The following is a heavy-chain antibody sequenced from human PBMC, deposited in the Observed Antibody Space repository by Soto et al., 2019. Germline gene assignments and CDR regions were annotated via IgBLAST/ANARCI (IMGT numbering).Heavy chain of an antibody. V-gene: IGHV3-11*05. D-gene: IGHD6-19*01. CDR2: ISSSSSYT. J-gene: IGHJ6*02. CDR3: ARAGIAVAGTSYYYGMDV. CDR1: GFTFSDYY. Sequence: QVQLVESGGGLVQPGGSLRLSCAASGFTFSDYYMSWIRQAPGKGLEWVSYISSSSSYTNYADSVKGRFTISRDNAKNSLYLQMNSLRAEDTAVYYCARAGIAVAGTSYYYGMDVWGQGTTVTVSS.